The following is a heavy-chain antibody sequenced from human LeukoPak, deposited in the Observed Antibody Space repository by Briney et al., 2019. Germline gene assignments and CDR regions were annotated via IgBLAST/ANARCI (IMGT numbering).Heavy chain of an antibody. D-gene: IGHD3-22*01. CDR2: INPNSGGT. CDR3: ARVYPDSSGYLYFDY. CDR1: GYTFTGYY. J-gene: IGHJ4*02. V-gene: IGHV1-2*02. Sequence: ASVKVSCKASGYTFTGYYMHWVRQAPGQGLEWMGWINPNSGGTNYAQKFQGRVTMTRDTSISTAYMGLSRLRSDDTAVYYCARVYPDSSGYLYFDYWGQGTLVTVSS.